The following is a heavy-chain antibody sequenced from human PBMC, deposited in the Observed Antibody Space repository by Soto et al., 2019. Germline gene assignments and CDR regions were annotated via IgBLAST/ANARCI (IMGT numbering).Heavy chain of an antibody. V-gene: IGHV3-21*01. Sequence: EVQLVESGGGLVKPGGSLRLSCAASGFTFSSYSMNWVRQAPGKGLEWVSSISSSSSYIYYADSVKGRFTISRDNAKNSLYLQMNSLRAEDTAVYYCARAGPQRIFGVVIMNDAFDIWGQGTMVTVSS. CDR1: GFTFSSYS. J-gene: IGHJ3*02. D-gene: IGHD3-3*01. CDR3: ARAGPQRIFGVVIMNDAFDI. CDR2: ISSSSSYI.